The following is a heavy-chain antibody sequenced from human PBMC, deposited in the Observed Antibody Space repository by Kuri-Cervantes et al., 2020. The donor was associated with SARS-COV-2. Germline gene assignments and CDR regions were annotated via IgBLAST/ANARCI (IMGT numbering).Heavy chain of an antibody. J-gene: IGHJ6*03. V-gene: IGHV1-2*02. Sequence: ASVKVSCKASGYTFTGYYMHWVRQAPGQGLEWMGWINPNSGGTNYAQKFQGRVTMTRDTSIRTAYMELSSLRSEDTAVYYCARVCGGYDFDYYYYYMDVWGKGTTVTVSS. CDR3: ARVCGGYDFDYYYYYMDV. CDR1: GYTFTGYY. D-gene: IGHD5-12*01. CDR2: INPNSGGT.